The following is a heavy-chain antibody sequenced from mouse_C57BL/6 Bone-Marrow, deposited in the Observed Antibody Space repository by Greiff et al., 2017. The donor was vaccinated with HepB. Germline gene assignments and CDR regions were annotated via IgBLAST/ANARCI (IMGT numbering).Heavy chain of an antibody. CDR1: GYAFSSYW. Sequence: VQLQQSGAELVKPGASVKISCKASGYAFSSYWMNWVKQRPGKGLEWIGQIYPGDGDTNYNGKFKGKATLTADKSSSTAYMQLSSLTSEDSAVYFCARPLFITTVVAPFDYWGQGTTLTVSS. J-gene: IGHJ2*01. CDR2: IYPGDGDT. CDR3: ARPLFITTVVAPFDY. V-gene: IGHV1-80*01. D-gene: IGHD1-1*01.